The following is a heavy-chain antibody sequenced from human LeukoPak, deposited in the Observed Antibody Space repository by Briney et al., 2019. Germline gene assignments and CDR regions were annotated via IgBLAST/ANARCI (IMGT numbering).Heavy chain of an antibody. Sequence: SQTLSLTCAVSGGSISSGGYSWSWIRQPPGKGLEWIGYIYHSGSTYYNPSLKSRVTISVDRSKNQFSLKLSSVTAADTAVYYCARVPTTVTTGFAFDIWGQGTMVTVSS. V-gene: IGHV4-30-2*01. CDR3: ARVPTTVTTGFAFDI. J-gene: IGHJ3*02. CDR2: IYHSGST. D-gene: IGHD4-17*01. CDR1: GGSISSGGYS.